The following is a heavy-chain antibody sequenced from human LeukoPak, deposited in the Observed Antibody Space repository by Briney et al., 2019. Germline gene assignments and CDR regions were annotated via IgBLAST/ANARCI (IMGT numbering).Heavy chain of an antibody. CDR2: ISSSGGTI. Sequence: GGSLRLSCAASGLTLSDYFLTWIRQPPGKGLEWVSHISSSGGTIYYADSVKGRFTISRDNAKNSLYLQMNSLRAEDTAVYYCARVHNRFFDYWGQGALVTVSP. CDR1: GLTLSDYF. J-gene: IGHJ4*02. CDR3: ARVHNRFFDY. D-gene: IGHD1-14*01. V-gene: IGHV3-11*01.